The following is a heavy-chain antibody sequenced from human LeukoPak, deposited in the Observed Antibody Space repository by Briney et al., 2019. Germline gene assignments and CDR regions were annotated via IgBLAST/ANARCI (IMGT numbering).Heavy chain of an antibody. CDR2: ISYDGSNK. V-gene: IGHV3-30*18. D-gene: IGHD1-14*01. CDR1: GFTFSSYG. J-gene: IGHJ3*02. Sequence: GSLRLSCAASGFTFSSYGMHWVRQAPGKGLEWVAVISYDGSNKYYADSVKGRFTISRDNSKNTLYLQMNSLRAEDTAVYYCAKGSGAFDIWSQGTMVTVSS. CDR3: AKGSGAFDI.